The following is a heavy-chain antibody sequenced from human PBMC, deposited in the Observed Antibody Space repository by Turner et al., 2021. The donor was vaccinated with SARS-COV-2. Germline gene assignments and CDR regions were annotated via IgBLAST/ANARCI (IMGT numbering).Heavy chain of an antibody. CDR2: ISGSGVTT. CDR3: ATVVGARYGLDV. Sequence: EVQLLESGGGLVQPGGSLRLSCAASGITSTSYSMSWVRQAPGKGLEWVSSISGSGVTTYYADSVKGRFTISRDSFNNMVYLQMNSLKAEDTAVYYCATVVGARYGLDVWGQGTTVTVSS. CDR1: GITSTSYS. J-gene: IGHJ6*02. V-gene: IGHV3-23*01. D-gene: IGHD1-26*01.